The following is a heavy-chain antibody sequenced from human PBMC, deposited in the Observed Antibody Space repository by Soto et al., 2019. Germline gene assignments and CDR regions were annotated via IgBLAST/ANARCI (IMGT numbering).Heavy chain of an antibody. CDR3: ARVFSDSSSCFDP. V-gene: IGHV4-31*03. J-gene: IGHJ5*02. CDR2: IYYSGST. Sequence: PSETLSLTCTVSGGSISSGGYYWSWIRQHPGKGLEWIGYIYYSGSTYYNPSLKSRVTISVDTSKNQFSLKLSSVTAADTAVYYCARVFSDSSSCFDPWGKGTLVTVSS. CDR1: GGSISSGGYY. D-gene: IGHD6-13*01.